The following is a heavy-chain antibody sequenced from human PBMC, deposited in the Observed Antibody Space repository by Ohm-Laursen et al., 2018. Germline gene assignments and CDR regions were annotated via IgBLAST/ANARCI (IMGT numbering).Heavy chain of an antibody. V-gene: IGHV3-9*01. CDR2: ISWNSGSI. CDR3: AKDTGYDILTGPGAPVDY. Sequence: SLRLSCAASGFTFDDYAMHWVRQAPEKGLEWVSGISWNSGSIGYADSVKGRFTISRDNAKNSLYLQMNSLRAEDTALYYCAKDTGYDILTGPGAPVDYWGQGTLVTVSS. J-gene: IGHJ4*02. D-gene: IGHD3-9*01. CDR1: GFTFDDYA.